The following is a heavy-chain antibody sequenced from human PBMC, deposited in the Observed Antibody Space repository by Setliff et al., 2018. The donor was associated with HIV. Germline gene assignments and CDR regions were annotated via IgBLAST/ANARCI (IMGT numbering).Heavy chain of an antibody. D-gene: IGHD3-10*01. V-gene: IGHV2-26*01. CDR1: GFXXXXARMG. CDR3: AXSWPGRXXXXFDX. CDR2: IFSNDEK. Sequence: SGPTLVNPTETLTLTCTVSGFXXXXARMGVGWXXQPPGKALEWLAHIFSNDEKSYSTSLKXXLTISKDTSKSQVVLTLTNMDSXXXXXNYCAXSWPGRXXXXFDXXXQGXLVXVSS. J-gene: IGHJ4*02.